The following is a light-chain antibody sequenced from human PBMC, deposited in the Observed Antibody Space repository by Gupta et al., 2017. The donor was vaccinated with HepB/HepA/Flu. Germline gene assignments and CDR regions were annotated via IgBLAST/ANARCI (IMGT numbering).Light chain of an antibody. J-gene: IGLJ3*02. CDR1: SSDGGSHNL. V-gene: IGLV2-23*02. CDR2: EVN. Sequence: QSALTQSASVSGSPGQSITISCTGTSSDGGSHNLVSWYQQHPGKAPKLIIYEVNKWPSGVSNRFSGSKAGNTASLTISGLQAEDEADYYCCSYAGPFSWVFGGGTKLTVL. CDR3: CSYAGPFSWV.